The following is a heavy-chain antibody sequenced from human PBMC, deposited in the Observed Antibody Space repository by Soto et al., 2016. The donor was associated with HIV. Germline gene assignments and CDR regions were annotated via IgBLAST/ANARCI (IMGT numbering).Heavy chain of an antibody. Sequence: QVQLVQSGAEVKKPGASVKVSCKASDYTFTSYGISWVRQGHGQGLEWMGWISAYNGNTNYAQKLQGRVTMTTDTSTSTAYMELRSLRSDDTAVYYCARDTHYVWGSYRTPPLDVWGQGTTVTVSS. CDR2: ISAYNGNT. CDR3: ARDTHYVWGSYRTPPLDV. CDR1: DYTFTSYG. J-gene: IGHJ6*02. D-gene: IGHD3-16*02. V-gene: IGHV1-18*01.